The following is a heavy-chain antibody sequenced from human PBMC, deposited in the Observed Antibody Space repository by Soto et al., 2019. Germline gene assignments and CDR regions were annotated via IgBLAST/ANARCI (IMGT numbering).Heavy chain of an antibody. J-gene: IGHJ6*02. D-gene: IGHD2-2*01. V-gene: IGHV1-2*02. Sequence: ASVKVSCKASGYTFTGYYMHWVRQAPGQGLEWMGWINPNSGGTNYAQKFQGRVTMTTDTSTSTAYMELRSLRSDDTAVYYCARGYCSSTSCPTYYYYGMDVWGQGTTVTVSS. CDR2: INPNSGGT. CDR3: ARGYCSSTSCPTYYYYGMDV. CDR1: GYTFTGYY.